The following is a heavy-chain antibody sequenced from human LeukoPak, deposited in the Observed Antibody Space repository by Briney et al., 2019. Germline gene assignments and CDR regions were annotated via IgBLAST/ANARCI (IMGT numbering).Heavy chain of an antibody. D-gene: IGHD3-9*01. V-gene: IGHV1-18*04. CDR2: ISAYNGNT. CDR3: ARLTYYDILTGPSGYYFYGMDV. Sequence: ASVKGSCKASGYTFTSYGISWVGQAPGQGLEWMGWISAYNGNTNYAQKPQGRVTMTTDTSTSTAYMELRSLRSDDTAVYYCARLTYYDILTGPSGYYFYGMDVWGKGTTVTVPS. CDR1: GYTFTSYG. J-gene: IGHJ6*04.